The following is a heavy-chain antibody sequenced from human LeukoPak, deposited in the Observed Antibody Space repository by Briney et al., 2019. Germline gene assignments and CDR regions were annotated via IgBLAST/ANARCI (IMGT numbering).Heavy chain of an antibody. D-gene: IGHD3-22*01. V-gene: IGHV1-24*01. CDR2: FDPEDGET. CDR3: ARDLYDSSAGDAFDI. J-gene: IGHJ3*02. CDR1: GYTLTELS. Sequence: ASVKVSCKVSGYTLTELSMHWVRQAPGKGLEWMGGFDPEDGETIYAQKFQGRVTMTEDTSTDTAYMELSSLRSDDTAVYYCARDLYDSSAGDAFDIWGQGTMVTVSS.